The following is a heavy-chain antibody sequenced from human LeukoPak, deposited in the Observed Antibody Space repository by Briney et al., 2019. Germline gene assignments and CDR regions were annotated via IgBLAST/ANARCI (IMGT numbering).Heavy chain of an antibody. J-gene: IGHJ4*02. CDR3: ARDLSYCSSTSCYSRPDY. Sequence: PGRSLRLSCAASGFTFRTYAMHWVRQAPGKGLEWVAVISVDGSNKYYADSAKGRFTISRDNSKNTLYLQMSSLRAEDTAVYYCARDLSYCSSTSCYSRPDYWGQGTLVTVSS. V-gene: IGHV3-30*04. CDR2: ISVDGSNK. CDR1: GFTFRTYA. D-gene: IGHD2-2*01.